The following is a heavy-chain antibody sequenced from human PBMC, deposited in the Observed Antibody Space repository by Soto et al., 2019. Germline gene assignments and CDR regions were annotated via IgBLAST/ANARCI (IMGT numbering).Heavy chain of an antibody. V-gene: IGHV1-18*01. Sequence: QVHLVQSGAEVKKPGASVKVSCQASGYAFTTYGITWVRQAPGQGLEWMGWISAHNGNTNDAQKLQGRVTVTRDTSTSTAYMELRSLGSDDTAVYYCARGRYGDYWGQGALVTVSS. CDR3: ARGRYGDY. D-gene: IGHD1-1*01. CDR2: ISAHNGNT. J-gene: IGHJ4*02. CDR1: GYAFTTYG.